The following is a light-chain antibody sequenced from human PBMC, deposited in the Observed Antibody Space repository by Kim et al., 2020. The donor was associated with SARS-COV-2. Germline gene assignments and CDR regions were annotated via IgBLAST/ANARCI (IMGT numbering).Light chain of an antibody. CDR3: QSYDSSLSGCV. CDR1: SSNIGAGYD. V-gene: IGLV1-40*01. Sequence: QSVLPQPPSVSGAPGQRVTISCTGSSSNIGAGYDVHWYPQLPGTAPKLLIYGNSNRPSGVPDRFSGSKSGTSASLAITGLQAEDEADYYCQSYDSSLSGCVFGGGTKLTVL. J-gene: IGLJ3*02. CDR2: GNS.